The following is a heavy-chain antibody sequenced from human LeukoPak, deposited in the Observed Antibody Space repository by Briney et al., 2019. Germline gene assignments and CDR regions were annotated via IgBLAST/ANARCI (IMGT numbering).Heavy chain of an antibody. CDR3: AKRSELLPFDY. J-gene: IGHJ4*02. D-gene: IGHD2-15*01. V-gene: IGHV3-23*01. Sequence: GGSLRLSCAASGFTFSSYSMNWVRQAPGKGLEWVSAISGSGGSTYYADSVKGRFTISRDNSKNTLYLQMNSLRAEDTAVYYCAKRSELLPFDYWGQGTLVTVSS. CDR2: ISGSGGST. CDR1: GFTFSSYS.